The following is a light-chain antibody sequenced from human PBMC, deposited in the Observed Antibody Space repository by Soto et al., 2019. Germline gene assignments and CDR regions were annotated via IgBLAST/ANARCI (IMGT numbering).Light chain of an antibody. CDR2: DVS. J-gene: IGLJ1*01. CDR3: NSYTTSSTFYV. CDR1: SSDVGGYNY. Sequence: QSALTQPASVSGSPGQSITISCTGTSSDVGGYNYVSWYQQHPGKAPKLMIFDVSNRPSGVSNRFSGSKSGNTASLTISGLQAEDEADYYCNSYTTSSTFYVFVTGTKLTVL. V-gene: IGLV2-14*01.